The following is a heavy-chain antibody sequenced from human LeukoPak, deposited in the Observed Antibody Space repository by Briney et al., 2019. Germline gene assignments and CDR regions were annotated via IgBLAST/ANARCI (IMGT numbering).Heavy chain of an antibody. Sequence: ASVKVSCKASGNTFTDYYIHWVRQAPGQGFEWMGWNNANSGGANYAQKFQGRVTMTRDTSISTAYMELSRLRPDDTAVYYCASLDAVDIWGQGTMVTVSS. CDR1: GNTFTDYY. CDR3: ASLDAVDI. V-gene: IGHV1-2*02. CDR2: NNANSGGA. J-gene: IGHJ3*02.